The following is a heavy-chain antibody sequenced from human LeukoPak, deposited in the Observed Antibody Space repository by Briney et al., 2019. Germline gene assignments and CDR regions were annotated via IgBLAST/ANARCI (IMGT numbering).Heavy chain of an antibody. CDR1: GFTFSSYS. CDR2: IDGSGNSP. CDR3: ARDFIPAAIAAAFDY. V-gene: IGHV3-23*01. J-gene: IGHJ4*02. Sequence: GGSLRLSCAASGFTFSSYSMSWVRQAPGKGLEWVSGIDGSGNSPSYADSVKGRFTISRDNSRNTLYLQMNSLRAEDTAVYYCARDFIPAAIAAAFDYWGQGTLVTVSS. D-gene: IGHD2-2*02.